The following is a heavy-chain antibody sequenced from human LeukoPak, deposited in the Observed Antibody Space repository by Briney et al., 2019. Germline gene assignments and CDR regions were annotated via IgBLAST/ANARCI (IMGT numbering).Heavy chain of an antibody. CDR1: GYSFISYD. V-gene: IGHV1-8*01. CDR2: MNPNSGNT. J-gene: IGHJ4*02. Sequence: VASVKVSCKASGYSFISYDINWVRQAAGQGLEWMGWMNPNSGNTGYAQKFQGRVAMTRSTSISTAYMELSSLRSEDTAVYYCARLRKWSPPTRWGQGTLVTVSS. D-gene: IGHD2-15*01. CDR3: ARLRKWSPPTR.